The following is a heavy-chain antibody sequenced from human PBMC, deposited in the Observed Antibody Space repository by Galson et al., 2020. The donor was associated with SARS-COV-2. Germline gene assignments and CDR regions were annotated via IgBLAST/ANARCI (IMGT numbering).Heavy chain of an antibody. V-gene: IGHV4-34*01. D-gene: IGHD4-17*01. CDR1: GGSFSGYY. CDR2: INHSGST. CDR3: ASGDPTVTPGGNWFDP. J-gene: IGHJ5*02. Sequence: SETLSLTCAVYGGSFSGYYWSWIRQPPGKGLEWIGEINHSGSTNYNPSLKSRVTISVDTSKNQFSLKLSSVTAADTAVYYCASGDPTVTPGGNWFDPWGQGTLVTVSS.